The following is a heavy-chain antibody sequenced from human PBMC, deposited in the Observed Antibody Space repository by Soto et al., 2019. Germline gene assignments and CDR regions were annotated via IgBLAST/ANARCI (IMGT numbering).Heavy chain of an antibody. J-gene: IGHJ3*02. D-gene: IGHD6-13*01. CDR3: ARWGTAAAGTNDAFDI. Sequence: QVQLVESGGGVVQPGRSLRLSCAASGFTFSSYAMHWVRQAPGKGLEWVAVISYDGSNKYYADSVKGRFTISRDNSKNTLYLQMNCLRAEDTAVYYCARWGTAAAGTNDAFDIWGQGTMVTVSS. CDR1: GFTFSSYA. V-gene: IGHV3-30-3*01. CDR2: ISYDGSNK.